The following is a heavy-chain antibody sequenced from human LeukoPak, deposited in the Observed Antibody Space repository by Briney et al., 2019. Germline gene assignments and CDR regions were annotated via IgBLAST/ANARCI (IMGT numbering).Heavy chain of an antibody. D-gene: IGHD1-1*01. Sequence: PGGSLRLSCAASGFTFSSNYMTWVRRAPGKGLEWVSTISGSGGRTYYADSVKGRFTISRDDSKNTLYLQMNSLRAEDTAIYYCAKRDDAFDIWGQGTMVAVSS. J-gene: IGHJ3*02. CDR3: AKRDDAFDI. CDR1: GFTFSSNY. CDR2: ISGSGGRT. V-gene: IGHV3-23*01.